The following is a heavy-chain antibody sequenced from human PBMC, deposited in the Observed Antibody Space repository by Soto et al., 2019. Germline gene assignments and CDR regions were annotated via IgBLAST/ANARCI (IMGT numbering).Heavy chain of an antibody. CDR3: VNDGRNWGRDFCS. CDR1: GFSFNTYG. V-gene: IGHV3-33*06. Sequence: QVQLVESGGGVVQPGTSLRLSCAASGFSFNTYGMHWARQAPGKGLEWVAVIWHDGSIKHYAESVKGRFTIYRDNSENTLYLQINSLRAEDTDVYYCVNDGRNWGRDFCSWGQGTLVTVSS. CDR2: IWHDGSIK. D-gene: IGHD7-27*01. J-gene: IGHJ4*02.